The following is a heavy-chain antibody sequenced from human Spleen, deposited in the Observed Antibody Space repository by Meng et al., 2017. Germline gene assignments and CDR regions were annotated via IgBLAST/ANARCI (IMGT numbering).Heavy chain of an antibody. CDR1: GGSFSDYY. CDR3: ARGPTTMAHDFDY. V-gene: IGHV4-34*01. D-gene: IGHD4-11*01. J-gene: IGHJ4*02. Sequence: QVQLQQWGGGLLKPSGTLSLTCFVSGGSFSDYYWSWIRQPPGKGLEWIGEINHSGSTNYNPSLESRATISVDTSQNNLSLKLSSVTAADSAVYYCARGPTTMAHDFDYWGQGTLVTVSS. CDR2: INHSGST.